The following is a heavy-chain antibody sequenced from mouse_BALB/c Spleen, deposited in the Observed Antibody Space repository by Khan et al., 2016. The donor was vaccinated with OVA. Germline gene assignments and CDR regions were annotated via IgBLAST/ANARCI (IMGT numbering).Heavy chain of an antibody. J-gene: IGHJ2*01. CDR2: INPTSGYT. CDR3: ARDRIDY. CDR1: GYTFTSYW. Sequence: VQLQQSGAELAKPGASVKMSCKASGYTFTSYWMHWVKQRPGQGLEWIGYINPTSGYTDYNEKFKDKATLSAAKSSSTAYMQLSSLTSEDSAVYYWARDRIDYWGQGTTLTVSS. V-gene: IGHV1-7*01.